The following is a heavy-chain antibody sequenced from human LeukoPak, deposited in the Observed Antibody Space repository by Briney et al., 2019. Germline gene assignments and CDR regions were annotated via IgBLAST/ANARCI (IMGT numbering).Heavy chain of an antibody. CDR1: GFTFSSYG. Sequence: GGSLRLSCAASGFTFSSYGMHWVCQAPGKGLEWVAFIRNDGSNKYYADSVMGRFTIYRDNSKNTLFLQMQSLRAEDTAVFYCAKVVVVAGTGNDYWGQGTLVTVSS. J-gene: IGHJ4*02. V-gene: IGHV3-30*02. D-gene: IGHD2-15*01. CDR3: AKVVVVAGTGNDY. CDR2: IRNDGSNK.